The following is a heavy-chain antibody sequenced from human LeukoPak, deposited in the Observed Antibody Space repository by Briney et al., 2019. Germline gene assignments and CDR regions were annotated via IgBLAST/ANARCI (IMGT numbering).Heavy chain of an antibody. CDR3: ARATYYYASSGYLVDY. CDR2: ISSSGRTI. D-gene: IGHD3-22*01. Sequence: GGSLRLSCAASGFTFSSYEMNWVRQAPGKGLEWVAYISSSGRTIYYADSVKGRFTISRDNAKNSLYLQMNSLRAEDTAVYYCARATYYYASSGYLVDYWGQGTLVTVSS. J-gene: IGHJ4*02. CDR1: GFTFSSYE. V-gene: IGHV3-48*03.